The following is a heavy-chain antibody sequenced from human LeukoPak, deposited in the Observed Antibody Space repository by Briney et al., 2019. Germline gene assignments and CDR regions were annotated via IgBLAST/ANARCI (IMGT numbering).Heavy chain of an antibody. Sequence: ASVKVSCKASGYTFTSSGITWVRQAPGQGLEWMGWISAYNGNTNYAQQLQGRVTMTTDTSTTTAYMELRSLRSDDTAVYYCARALPQYGDFRYDYWGQGTLVTVSS. D-gene: IGHD4-17*01. CDR3: ARALPQYGDFRYDY. CDR1: GYTFTSSG. J-gene: IGHJ4*02. CDR2: ISAYNGNT. V-gene: IGHV1-18*01.